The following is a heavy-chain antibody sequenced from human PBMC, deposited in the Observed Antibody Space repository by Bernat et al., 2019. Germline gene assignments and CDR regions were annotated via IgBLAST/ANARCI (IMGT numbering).Heavy chain of an antibody. CDR3: ARARTVTNFYFDY. J-gene: IGHJ4*02. CDR2: IWYDGSNK. CDR1: GFTFSSYG. D-gene: IGHD4-11*01. V-gene: IGHV3-33*01. Sequence: QVQLVESGGGVVQPGRSLRLSCAASGFTFSSYGMHWVRQAPGKGLEWVAVIWYDGSNKYYDDSVKGRFTISRDNSKNTLYLQMNSLRAEDTAVYYCARARTVTNFYFDYWGQGTLVTVSS.